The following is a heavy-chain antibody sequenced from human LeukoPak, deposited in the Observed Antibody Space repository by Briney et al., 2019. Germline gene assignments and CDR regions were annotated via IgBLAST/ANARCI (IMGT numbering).Heavy chain of an antibody. CDR2: ISAYNGNT. J-gene: IGHJ4*02. D-gene: IGHD2-2*01. CDR3: ARTPHSYCSSTSCYPYYFDY. V-gene: IGHV1-18*01. Sequence: ASVKVSCKASGYTFTSYGISWVRQAPGQGLEWMGWISAYNGNTNYAQKLQGRVTVTTDTSTSTAYMELRSLRSDDTAVYYCARTPHSYCSSTSCYPYYFDYWGQGTLVTVSS. CDR1: GYTFTSYG.